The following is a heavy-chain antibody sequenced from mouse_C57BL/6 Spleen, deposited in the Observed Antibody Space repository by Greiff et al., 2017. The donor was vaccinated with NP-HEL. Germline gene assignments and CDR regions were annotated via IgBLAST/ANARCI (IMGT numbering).Heavy chain of an antibody. CDR3: ARRGLLHWYFDV. Sequence: AAAAVDFSRYWMSWVRRAPGKGLEWIGEINPDSSTINYAPSLKDKFIISRDNAKNTLYLQMSKVRSEDTALYYCARRGLLHWYFDVWGTGTTVTVSS. V-gene: IGHV4-1*01. CDR1: AVDFSRYW. CDR2: INPDSSTI. D-gene: IGHD2-3*01. J-gene: IGHJ1*03.